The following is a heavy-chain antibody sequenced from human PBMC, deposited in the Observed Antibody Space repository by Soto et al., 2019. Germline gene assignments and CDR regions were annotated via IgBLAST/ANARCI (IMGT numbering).Heavy chain of an antibody. J-gene: IGHJ4*02. CDR2: IDPSDSQT. CDR3: ARQIYDSDTGPNFQYYFDS. D-gene: IGHD3-22*01. Sequence: GSLKISCKGSGYSFAGYWITWVRQKPGKGLEWMGRIDPSDSQTYYSPSFRGHVTISVTKSITTVFLQWSSLRASDTAMYYCARQIYDSDTGPNFQYYFDSWGQGTPVTVSS. V-gene: IGHV5-10-1*01. CDR1: GYSFAGYW.